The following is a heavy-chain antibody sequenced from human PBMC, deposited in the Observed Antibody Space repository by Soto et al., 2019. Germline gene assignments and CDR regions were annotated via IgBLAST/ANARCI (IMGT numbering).Heavy chain of an antibody. J-gene: IGHJ4*02. CDR2: IKRNTDGGTT. Sequence: GGSQRLSYEVSGFTFSNAWVSWVRQGPGKGLEWVGRIKRNTDGGTTNYAAPVKGRFTISRDDAKNTLYLQMNSLRAEATAVYYCAKDRRKYDILTGETITDYWGQGTLVTVSS. CDR3: AKDRRKYDILTGETITDY. V-gene: IGHV3-15*01. CDR1: GFTFSNAW. D-gene: IGHD3-9*01.